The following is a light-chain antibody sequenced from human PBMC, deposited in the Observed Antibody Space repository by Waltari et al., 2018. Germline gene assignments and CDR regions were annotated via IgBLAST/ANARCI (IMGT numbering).Light chain of an antibody. CDR2: DDS. Sequence: SYVLTQAPSVSVAPGQTATITCGGNNIGGRRVHWYRQKPGQAPALVMYDDSDRPSGRPERFSGSNSGNTATLAISRVEAGDEADYYCQVWDSGSSDRHVVFGGGTKLTVL. CDR3: QVWDSGSSDRHVV. CDR1: NIGGRR. J-gene: IGLJ2*01. V-gene: IGLV3-21*02.